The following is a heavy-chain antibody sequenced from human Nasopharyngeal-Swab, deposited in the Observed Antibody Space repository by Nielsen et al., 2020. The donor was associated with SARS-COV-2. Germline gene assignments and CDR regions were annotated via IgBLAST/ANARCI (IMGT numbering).Heavy chain of an antibody. CDR1: GGTFSSNG. CDR2: ILPMTGLT. V-gene: IGHV1-69*10. CDR3: ARDIGHCSSGNCYGDWFDP. Sequence: SVKVSCKASGGTFSSNGITWVRQAPGQGLEWMGGILPMTGLTNYAQKFQGRVIITADKSTSTACMDLSSLTSEDTAVYYCARDIGHCSSGNCYGDWFDPWGQGTLVTVSS. J-gene: IGHJ5*02. D-gene: IGHD2-15*01.